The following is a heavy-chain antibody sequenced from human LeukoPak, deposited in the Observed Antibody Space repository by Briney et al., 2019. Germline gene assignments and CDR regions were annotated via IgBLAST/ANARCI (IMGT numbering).Heavy chain of an antibody. D-gene: IGHD1-26*01. J-gene: IGHJ4*02. CDR1: XXXXX. V-gene: IGHV1-8*01. CDR3: ARGREVSFDY. CDR2: MNPNSGNT. Sequence: XXXXXXNWXXXAXXXGLEWMGWMNPNSGNTGYAQKFQGRVTMTRNTSISTAYMELSSLRSEDTAVYYCARGREVSFDYWGQGTLVTVSS.